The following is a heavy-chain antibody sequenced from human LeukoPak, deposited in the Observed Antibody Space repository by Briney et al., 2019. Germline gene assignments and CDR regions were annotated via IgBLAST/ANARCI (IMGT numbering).Heavy chain of an antibody. CDR3: ARGKTSQNIVTRKTYNWFDP. D-gene: IGHD2/OR15-2a*01. J-gene: IGHJ5*02. Sequence: GGSLRLSCAASEFTFSSYSMNWVRQAPGKGLEWVSSISSSSDYIYYADSVKGRFTISRDNAKNSLYLQMKSLRAEDTAVYYCARGKTSQNIVTRKTYNWFDPWGQGTLVTVSS. V-gene: IGHV3-21*01. CDR2: ISSSSDYI. CDR1: EFTFSSYS.